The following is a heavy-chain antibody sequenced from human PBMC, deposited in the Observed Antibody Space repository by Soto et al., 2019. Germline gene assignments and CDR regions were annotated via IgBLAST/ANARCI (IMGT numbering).Heavy chain of an antibody. CDR2: ISGSAGST. D-gene: IGHD6-6*01. CDR3: AKNWDTTFSSSSH. V-gene: IGHV3-23*01. CDR1: GFTFTTYA. Sequence: EVQLLESGGGLVQPGGSLRLSCAASGFTFTTYAMSWVRQAPWKGLEWVSAISGSAGSTYYADSVKGRFTISRDNSKNTLSLQMNSLRAEDTAVYYCAKNWDTTFSSSSHWGQGTLVSVSS. J-gene: IGHJ4*02.